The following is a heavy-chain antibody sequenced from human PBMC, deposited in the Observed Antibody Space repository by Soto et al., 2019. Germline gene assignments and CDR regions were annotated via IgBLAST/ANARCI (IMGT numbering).Heavy chain of an antibody. Sequence: QVQLVQSGTEVRKPGASVKVSCKTSGYTFTAFYLHWLRQAPGQGPEWMGWIHPKSGAIKSAQKFQGRVTTTRDTAITTTYLELNTLTSDDTAVYYCARNVYSSGESCLGAWFDPWGQGTLVTVSS. D-gene: IGHD3-22*01. CDR2: IHPKSGAI. CDR1: GYTFTAFY. J-gene: IGHJ5*02. CDR3: ARNVYSSGESCLGAWFDP. V-gene: IGHV1-2*02.